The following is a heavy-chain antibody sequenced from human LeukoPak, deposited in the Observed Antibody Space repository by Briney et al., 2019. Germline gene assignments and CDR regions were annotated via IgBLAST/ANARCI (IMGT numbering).Heavy chain of an antibody. D-gene: IGHD1-20*01. V-gene: IGHV1-18*01. CDR2: ISAYNGNT. CDR3: AREGTRITGTTRLWFDP. CDR1: GYTFTSYG. Sequence: ASVKVSCKASGYTFTSYGISWGRQAPGQGLEWMGWISAYNGNTNYAQKLQGRVTMTTDTSTSTAYMELRSLRSDDTAVYYCAREGTRITGTTRLWFDPWGQGTLVTVSS. J-gene: IGHJ5*02.